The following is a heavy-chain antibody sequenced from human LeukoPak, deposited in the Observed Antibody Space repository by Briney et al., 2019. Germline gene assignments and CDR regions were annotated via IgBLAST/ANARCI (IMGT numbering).Heavy chain of an antibody. D-gene: IGHD2-2*01. CDR2: INDSGSN. CDR1: GGAFSNYF. J-gene: IGHJ4*02. Sequence: PSETVSLTCAVSGGAFSNYFWTWIRQPPGKGLEWIAEINDSGSNNSNSSLRSRVAISLDTSKNQFSLRLTSVTAADTAVYYCARGQYCSTTTCYSARRYFDFWGQGTLVTVSS. V-gene: IGHV4-34*01. CDR3: ARGQYCSTTTCYSARRYFDF.